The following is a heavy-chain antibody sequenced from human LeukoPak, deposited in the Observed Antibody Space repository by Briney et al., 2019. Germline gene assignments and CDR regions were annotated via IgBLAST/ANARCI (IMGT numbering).Heavy chain of an antibody. CDR1: GYTFTGYY. CDR3: ARASRSILAARRGGLDY. J-gene: IGHJ4*02. Sequence: GASVEVSCKASGYTFTGYYMHWVRQAPGQGLEWMGRINPNSGGTNYAQKFQGRVTMTRDTSISTAYMELRSLRSDDTAVYYCARASRSILAARRGGLDYWGQGTLVTVSS. V-gene: IGHV1-2*06. CDR2: INPNSGGT. D-gene: IGHD6-6*01.